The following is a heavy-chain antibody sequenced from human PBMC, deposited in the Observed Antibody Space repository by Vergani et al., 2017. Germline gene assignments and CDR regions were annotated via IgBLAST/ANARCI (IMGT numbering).Heavy chain of an antibody. D-gene: IGHD2-15*01. V-gene: IGHV1-8*01. Sequence: QVQLVQSGAEVKKPGASVKVSCKASGYTFTSYDINWVRQATGQGLEWMGWMNPNSGNTGYAQKFQGRVTMTRNTSISTAYMELSSLRSEDTAVYYCARASRRYCSGGSCLGYFDLWGRGTLVTVSS. CDR1: GYTFTSYD. CDR3: ARASRRYCSGGSCLGYFDL. CDR2: MNPNSGNT. J-gene: IGHJ2*01.